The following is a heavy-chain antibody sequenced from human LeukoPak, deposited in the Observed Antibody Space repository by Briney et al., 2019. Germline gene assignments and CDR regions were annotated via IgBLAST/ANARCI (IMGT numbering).Heavy chain of an antibody. CDR1: GDSFSSSSHY. V-gene: IGHV4-39*01. CDR3: ARHFGYDDTSDYQGVPDY. Sequence: SSETLSLTCTVAGDSFSSSSHYWAWIRQPPGEELEWIGTLFYGGKTYSNPSLKSRLTISVDTSKTQFSLKLSSVTAADTAVYYCARHFGYDDTSDYQGVPDYWGQGSLVTVSS. CDR2: LFYGGKT. J-gene: IGHJ4*02. D-gene: IGHD3-22*01.